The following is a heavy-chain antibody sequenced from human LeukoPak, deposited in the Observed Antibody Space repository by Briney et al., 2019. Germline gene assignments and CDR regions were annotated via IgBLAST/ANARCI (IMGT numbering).Heavy chain of an antibody. V-gene: IGHV3-30*03. J-gene: IGHJ4*02. Sequence: GGSLRLSCAASGFTFSNYGMHWVRQAPGKGLEWVAVISYIGNNKYHADSVKGRFTVSRDNSKNTLYLQMNSLRAEDTAVYYCARDRRYSYGAAFDYWGQGTLVTVSS. CDR2: ISYIGNNK. D-gene: IGHD5-18*01. CDR1: GFTFSNYG. CDR3: ARDRRYSYGAAFDY.